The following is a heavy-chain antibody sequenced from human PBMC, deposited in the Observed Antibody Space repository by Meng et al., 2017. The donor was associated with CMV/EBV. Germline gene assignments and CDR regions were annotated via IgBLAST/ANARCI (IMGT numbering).Heavy chain of an antibody. D-gene: IGHD3-10*01. CDR3: AKTAYRFGELLSYFDY. CDR1: GYTFTGYY. Sequence: ASVKVSCKASGYTFTGYYMHWVRQAPGQGLEWMGWINPNSGGTNYAQKFQGRVTMTRDTSISTAYMELSRLRSDDTAVYYCAKTAYRFGELLSYFDYWGQGTLVTVSS. V-gene: IGHV1-2*02. CDR2: INPNSGGT. J-gene: IGHJ4*02.